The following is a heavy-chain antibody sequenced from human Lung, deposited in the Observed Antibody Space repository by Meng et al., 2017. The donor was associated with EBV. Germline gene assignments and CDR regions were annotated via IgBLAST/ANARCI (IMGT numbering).Heavy chain of an antibody. Sequence: VGLQESGPGLVKPSGTLSLACAGSGGSISSSNWWSWVRQPPGKGLEWIGKIYHSEITIYNPSLKSRVTMSVDNSKNQFSLKLNSMTAADTAVYYCARDPTGGEDHQRVWGQGTLVTVSS. CDR2: IYHSEIT. V-gene: IGHV4-4*02. CDR3: ARDPTGGEDHQRV. CDR1: GGSISSSNW. D-gene: IGHD1-14*01. J-gene: IGHJ4*02.